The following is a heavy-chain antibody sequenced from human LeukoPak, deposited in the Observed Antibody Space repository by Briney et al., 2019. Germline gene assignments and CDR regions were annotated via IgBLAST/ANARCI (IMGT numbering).Heavy chain of an antibody. J-gene: IGHJ4*02. CDR1: GITLSDFA. CDR2: ISGSGGST. CDR3: AKDRLEYSSSSSDY. D-gene: IGHD6-6*01. Sequence: GGSLRLSCAASGITLSDFALSWVRQAPGKGLEWVSAISGSGGSTYYADSVKGRFTISRDNSKNTLYLQMNSLRAEDTAVYYCAKDRLEYSSSSSDYWGQGTLVTVSS. V-gene: IGHV3-23*01.